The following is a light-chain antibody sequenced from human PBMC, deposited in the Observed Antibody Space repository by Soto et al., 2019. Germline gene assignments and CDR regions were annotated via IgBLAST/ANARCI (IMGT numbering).Light chain of an antibody. V-gene: IGLV1-40*01. CDR2: GNS. CDR1: SSNIGAGYD. CDR3: QSYDSSLSALYV. Sequence: QPVLTQPPSVSGAPGQRVTISCTGSSSNIGAGYDVHWYQQLPGTAPKLLIYGNSNRPSGVPDRFSGSKSGTSASLAITGLQAEDEADYYCQSYDSSLSALYVFGTVTKLTVL. J-gene: IGLJ1*01.